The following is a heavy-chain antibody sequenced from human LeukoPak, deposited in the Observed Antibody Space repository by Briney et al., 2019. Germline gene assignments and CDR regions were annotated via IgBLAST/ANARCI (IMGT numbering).Heavy chain of an antibody. CDR1: GGSISSYY. CDR2: IYYSGST. J-gene: IGHJ4*02. Sequence: SETLSLTCTVSGGSISSYYWSWIRERPGKGLEWIGYIYYSGSTNYNPSLKSRVTISVDTSKNQFSLKLSSVTAADTAVYYCARMLNYYDSSGYPYYFDYWGQGTLVTVSS. D-gene: IGHD3-22*01. V-gene: IGHV4-59*01. CDR3: ARMLNYYDSSGYPYYFDY.